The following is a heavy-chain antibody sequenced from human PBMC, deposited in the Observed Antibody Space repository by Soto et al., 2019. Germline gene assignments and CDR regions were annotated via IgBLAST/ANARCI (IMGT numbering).Heavy chain of an antibody. V-gene: IGHV4-39*07. CDR3: ARAAGPYYDSSGYYLPNFDY. Sequence: SETLSLTCTVSGGSVTNSSYYWGWIRQSPGKGLEWIGSVYYRGRSNSKPSVKSRVTISVDTYKNHLSLKLSSVTAADTAVYYCARAAGPYYDSSGYYLPNFDYWGQGTMVTVSS. D-gene: IGHD3-22*01. CDR1: GGSVTNSSYY. J-gene: IGHJ4*02. CDR2: VYYRGRS.